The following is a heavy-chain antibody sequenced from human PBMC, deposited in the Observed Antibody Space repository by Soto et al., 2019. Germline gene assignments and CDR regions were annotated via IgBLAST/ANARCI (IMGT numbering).Heavy chain of an antibody. Sequence: PGGSLRLSCAASGFTFSNSGMRWVRQAPGQGLEWVPSIGPSGNTYYSDAAKGRFNISRDIYKNTLFLQMDSLRAEDTATYYCAKLLHNSYYNVMDVWGQGTTVTVSS. CDR1: GFTFSNSG. D-gene: IGHD4-4*01. CDR3: AKLLHNSYYNVMDV. CDR2: IGPSGNT. V-gene: IGHV3-23*01. J-gene: IGHJ6*02.